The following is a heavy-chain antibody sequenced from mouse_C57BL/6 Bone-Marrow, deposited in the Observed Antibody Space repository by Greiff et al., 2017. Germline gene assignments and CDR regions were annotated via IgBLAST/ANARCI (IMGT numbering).Heavy chain of an antibody. J-gene: IGHJ3*01. CDR1: GYTFTSYG. Sequence: VQLQQSGAELARPGASVKLSCKASGYTFTSYGISWVKQRTGQGLEWIGEIYPRSGNTYYNEKFKGKATLTADKSSSTAYMELRSLTSEVSAFVICARSRWLPFDYWGQGTLVTVSA. CDR2: IYPRSGNT. D-gene: IGHD2-2*01. CDR3: ARSRWLPFDY. V-gene: IGHV1-81*01.